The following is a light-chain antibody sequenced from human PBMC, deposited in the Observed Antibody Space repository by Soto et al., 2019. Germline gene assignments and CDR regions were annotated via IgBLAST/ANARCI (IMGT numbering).Light chain of an antibody. CDR3: SSYTSSTSVV. V-gene: IGLV2-14*01. CDR2: DVS. Sequence: QSALTQPASGSGYPGQSITVSCTGTSSDVGGYNYVSWYQQHPGKAPKLMIYDVSNRPSGVSNRFSGSKSGNTASLTISGLQAGDEADYYCSSYTSSTSVVFGGGTKLTVL. J-gene: IGLJ2*01. CDR1: SSDVGGYNY.